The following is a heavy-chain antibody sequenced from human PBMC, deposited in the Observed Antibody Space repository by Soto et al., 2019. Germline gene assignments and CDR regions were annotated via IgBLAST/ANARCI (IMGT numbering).Heavy chain of an antibody. CDR3: ARDLGPYSNSQPRDY. Sequence: GASVRVSCKASGYTFTSYGISWVRQAPGQGLEWMGWISAYNGNTNYAQKLQGRVTMTTDTSTSTAYMELRSLRSDDTAVYYCARDLGPYSNSQPRDYWGQGTLVTVSS. CDR1: GYTFTSYG. V-gene: IGHV1-18*01. D-gene: IGHD4-4*01. J-gene: IGHJ4*02. CDR2: ISAYNGNT.